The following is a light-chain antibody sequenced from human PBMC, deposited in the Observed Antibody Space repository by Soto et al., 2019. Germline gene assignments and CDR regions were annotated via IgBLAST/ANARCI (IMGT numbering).Light chain of an antibody. CDR1: QSISSY. Sequence: DIQMTQSPSSLSASVGDRVTITCRASQSISSYLNWYQQKPGKAPKLLIYAASSLQSGVPSRFSGSGSGTDFTLTTSSLQPEDFATYYCQQSYSTPYTVGPGPKVDIK. CDR3: QQSYSTPYT. J-gene: IGKJ2*01. V-gene: IGKV1-39*01. CDR2: AAS.